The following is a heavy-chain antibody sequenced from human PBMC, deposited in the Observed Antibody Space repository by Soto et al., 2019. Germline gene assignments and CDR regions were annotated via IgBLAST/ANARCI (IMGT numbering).Heavy chain of an antibody. V-gene: IGHV3-7*01. Sequence: GGSLRLSCAASGFTFSSYWMSWVRQAPGKGLEWVANIKQDGSEKYYVDSVKGRFTISRDNAKNSLYLQMNSLRAEDTAVYYCAREQGAVATLLFDYWGQGTLVTVSS. CDR2: IKQDGSEK. CDR1: GFTFSSYW. D-gene: IGHD6-19*01. J-gene: IGHJ4*02. CDR3: AREQGAVATLLFDY.